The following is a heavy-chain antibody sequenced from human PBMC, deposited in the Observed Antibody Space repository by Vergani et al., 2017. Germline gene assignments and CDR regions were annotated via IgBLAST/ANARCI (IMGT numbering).Heavy chain of an antibody. Sequence: EVQLVESGGGLVQPGGSLRLSCAASGFTFSSYSMNWVRQAPGKGLEWVSSISSSSSYIYYADSVKGRFTISRDNAKNSLYLQMNSLRAEDTAVYYCARGDSSGWSQYYYYGMDVWGQGTTVTVSS. CDR2: ISSSSSYI. D-gene: IGHD6-19*01. CDR3: ARGDSSGWSQYYYYGMDV. J-gene: IGHJ6*02. V-gene: IGHV3-21*01. CDR1: GFTFSSYS.